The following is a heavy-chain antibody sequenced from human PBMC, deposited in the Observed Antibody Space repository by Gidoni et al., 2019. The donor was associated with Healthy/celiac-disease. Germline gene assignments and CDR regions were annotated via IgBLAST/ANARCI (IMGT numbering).Heavy chain of an antibody. D-gene: IGHD3-22*01. Sequence: QITLKESGPTLVKTTQTLTLTCTFSGFSLSTSGVCVGWIRQPPGKALEWLALIYWNDDKRYSPSLKSRLTITKDTSKNQVVLTMTNMDPVDTATYYCAHRTYYYDSSGYYYDDWGQGTLVTVSS. CDR1: GFSLSTSGVC. V-gene: IGHV2-5*01. CDR3: AHRTYYYDSSGYYYDD. CDR2: IYWNDDK. J-gene: IGHJ4*02.